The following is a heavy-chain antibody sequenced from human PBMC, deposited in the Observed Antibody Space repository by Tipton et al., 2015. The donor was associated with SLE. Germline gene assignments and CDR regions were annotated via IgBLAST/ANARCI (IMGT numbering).Heavy chain of an antibody. CDR1: GFTLSSYW. J-gene: IGHJ4*02. CDR3: ARDPVGQGPGVDY. Sequence: GSLRLSCAASGFTLSSYWMSWVRQAPGKGLEWVANIKQDGSEKYYVDSVKGRFTISRDNAKNSLHLQMNSLRAEDTAVYYCARDPVGQGPGVDYWGQGTLVTVSS. D-gene: IGHD3-10*01. V-gene: IGHV3-7*03. CDR2: IKQDGSEK.